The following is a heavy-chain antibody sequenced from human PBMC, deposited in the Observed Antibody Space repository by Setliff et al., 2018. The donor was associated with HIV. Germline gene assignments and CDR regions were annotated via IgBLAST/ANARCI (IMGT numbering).Heavy chain of an antibody. CDR1: GFTFSSYS. D-gene: IGHD6-6*01. CDR2: ISSSNKTI. Sequence: GGSLRLSCAASGFTFSSYSMNWVRQAPGKGLEWISYISSSNKTIHYADSVKGRFTFSRDNGKNLLYLQMNSLRAEDTAVYFCARYGRGFSSPYFFDYWGQGTLVTVSS. J-gene: IGHJ4*02. CDR3: ARYGRGFSSPYFFDY. V-gene: IGHV3-48*01.